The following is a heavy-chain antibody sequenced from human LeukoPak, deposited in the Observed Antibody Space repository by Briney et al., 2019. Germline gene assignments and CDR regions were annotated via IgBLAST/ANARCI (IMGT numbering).Heavy chain of an antibody. CDR3: ARQEDSSGWYYSVGFDY. V-gene: IGHV4-39*01. CDR1: GGSISSSSYY. J-gene: IGHJ4*02. D-gene: IGHD6-19*01. CDR2: IYYSGST. Sequence: SETLSLTCTVSGGSISSSSYYWGWIRQPPGKGLEWIGSIYYSGSTYYNPSLKSRVTISVDTSKNQFSLKLSSVTAADTAVYYCARQEDSSGWYYSVGFDYWGQGTLVTVSS.